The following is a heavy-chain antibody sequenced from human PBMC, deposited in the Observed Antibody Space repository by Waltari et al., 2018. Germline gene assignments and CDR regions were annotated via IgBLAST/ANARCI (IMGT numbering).Heavy chain of an antibody. CDR2: ISYDGSNK. CDR1: GFTFSSYG. CDR3: AKDQFRWIQLWLTGYGMDV. D-gene: IGHD5-18*01. J-gene: IGHJ6*02. Sequence: QVQLVESGGGVVQPGRSLRLSCAASGFTFSSYGMHWVRQAPGTGLEWVAVISYDGSNKYYADSVKGRFTISRDNSKNTLYLQMNSLRAEDTAVYYCAKDQFRWIQLWLTGYGMDVWGQGTTVTVSS. V-gene: IGHV3-30*18.